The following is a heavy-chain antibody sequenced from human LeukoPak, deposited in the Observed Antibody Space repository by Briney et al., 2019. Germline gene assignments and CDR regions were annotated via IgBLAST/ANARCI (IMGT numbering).Heavy chain of an antibody. CDR1: GFTFSSYW. CDR3: ADLRAAGTAY. V-gene: IGHV3-7*05. D-gene: IGHD6-13*01. CDR2: IKQDGSEK. Sequence: GGSLRLSCAASGFTFSSYWMTWLRQAPGKGLEWVANIKQDGSEKYYVDSVKGRFTISRDNAKKSMYLQMNSLRAEDTAVYYCADLRAAGTAYWGQGTLVTVSS. J-gene: IGHJ4*02.